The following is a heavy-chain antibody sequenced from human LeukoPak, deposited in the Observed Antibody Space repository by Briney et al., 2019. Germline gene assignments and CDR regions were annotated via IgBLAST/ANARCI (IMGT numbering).Heavy chain of an antibody. D-gene: IGHD3-22*01. CDR3: ARAGPYYYDSSGYYQVWFDP. Sequence: GASVKVSCKASGYTFTGYYMHWVRQAPGQGLEWMGWINPNSGGTNYAQKFQGRVTMTRDTSISTAYMELSRLRSDDTAVYYCARAGPYYYDSSGYYQVWFDPWGQGTLVTVSS. CDR2: INPNSGGT. V-gene: IGHV1-2*02. J-gene: IGHJ5*02. CDR1: GYTFTGYY.